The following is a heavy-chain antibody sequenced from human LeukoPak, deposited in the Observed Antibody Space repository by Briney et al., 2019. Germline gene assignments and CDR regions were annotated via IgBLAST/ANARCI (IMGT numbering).Heavy chain of an antibody. J-gene: IGHJ4*02. D-gene: IGHD3-22*01. V-gene: IGHV3-74*01. Sequence: GGSLRLSCAASGFTFSSYWMHWVRQAPGKGLVWVSRINRDGSSTSYADSVKGRFTISRDNAKNTLYLQMNSLRAEDTAVYFCARISSDGSGYYDYWGQGTLVTVSS. CDR2: INRDGSST. CDR1: GFTFSSYW. CDR3: ARISSDGSGYYDY.